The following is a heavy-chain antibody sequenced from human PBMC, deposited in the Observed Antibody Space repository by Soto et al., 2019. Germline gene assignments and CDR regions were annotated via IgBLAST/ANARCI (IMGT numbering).Heavy chain of an antibody. D-gene: IGHD4-17*01. CDR3: AKERTVTTYWYFDL. J-gene: IGHJ2*01. Sequence: QVQLVESGGGVVQPGRSLRLSCAASGFTFSSYGIHWVRQAPGKGLEWVAVISYDGSNKYYADSVKGRFTISRDNSKNTLYLQMNSLRAEDTAVYYCAKERTVTTYWYFDLWGRGTLVTVSS. CDR1: GFTFSSYG. V-gene: IGHV3-30*18. CDR2: ISYDGSNK.